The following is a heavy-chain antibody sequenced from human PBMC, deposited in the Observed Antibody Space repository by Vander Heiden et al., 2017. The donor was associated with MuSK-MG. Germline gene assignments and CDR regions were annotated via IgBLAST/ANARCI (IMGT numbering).Heavy chain of an antibody. V-gene: IGHV3-23*01. D-gene: IGHD3-22*01. CDR2: ISGSGGST. Sequence: EVQLLESGGGLVQPGGSWRLPCAASGLTFRSDAMSWVRQATGKGLEWVSAISGSGGSTYYADSVKGRFTISRDNSKNTLYLQMNSLRAEDTAVYYCAKGGITMIVVVIAYFDYWGQGTLVTVSS. CDR1: GLTFRSDA. J-gene: IGHJ4*02. CDR3: AKGGITMIVVVIAYFDY.